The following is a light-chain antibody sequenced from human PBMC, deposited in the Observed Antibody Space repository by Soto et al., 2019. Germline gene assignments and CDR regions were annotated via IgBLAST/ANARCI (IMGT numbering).Light chain of an antibody. J-gene: IGLJ2*01. CDR3: SSYTSSSPHVV. V-gene: IGLV2-14*01. CDR1: SSDVGGYNY. CDR2: DVS. Sequence: QSVLTQPASVSGSPGQSITISCTGTSSDVGGYNYVSWYQQHPGKAPKLMIYDVSNRPSGVSNRFSGSKSGNTASLTISGLQAEDEADYYCSSYTSSSPHVVFGGGTKHTVL.